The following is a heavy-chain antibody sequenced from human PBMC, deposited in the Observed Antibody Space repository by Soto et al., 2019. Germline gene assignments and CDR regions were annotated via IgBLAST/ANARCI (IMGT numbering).Heavy chain of an antibody. CDR3: AKIPTGSGSSKFDY. CDR2: ISVSGSFT. D-gene: IGHD3-10*01. J-gene: IGHJ4*02. CDR1: GVTFRSYA. Sequence: PWGSLRLSCAVSGVTFRSYAMNWVRQAPGKGLEWISAISVSGSFTHYANSVRGRFTISTDNSQNHLYPQMNNLRGDDKPMYYCAKIPTGSGSSKFDYWGQGLQVTVSP. V-gene: IGHV3-23*01.